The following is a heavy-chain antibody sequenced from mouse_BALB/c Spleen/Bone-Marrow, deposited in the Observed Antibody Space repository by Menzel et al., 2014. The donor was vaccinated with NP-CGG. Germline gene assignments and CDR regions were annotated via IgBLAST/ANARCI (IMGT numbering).Heavy chain of an antibody. CDR1: GFDFSRFW. CDR2: INPDSSTI. CDR3: ARRYGSRYRCWYFDV. Sequence: EVQLVESGGGLVQPGGSLKVSCAASGFDFSRFWMSWVRQAPGKGLEWIGEINPDSSTINYTPSLKDKFIISRDTAKNTLYLQRSKVRSEDTAFYYGARRYGSRYRCWYFDVWGAGTTVTVSS. V-gene: IGHV4-1*02. J-gene: IGHJ1*01. D-gene: IGHD1-1*01.